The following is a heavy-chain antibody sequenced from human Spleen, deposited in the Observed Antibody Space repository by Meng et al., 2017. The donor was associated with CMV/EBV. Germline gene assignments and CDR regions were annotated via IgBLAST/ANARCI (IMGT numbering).Heavy chain of an antibody. D-gene: IGHD3-10*01. CDR3: ARQGRVYFDY. CDR2: ISQSERT. V-gene: IGHV4-34*01. CDR1: GGSLRGYY. Sequence: GSLRLSCTVSGGSLRGYYWSWIRQPPGKGLEWIGEISQSERTNYSPSLKSRLTMSIHTSEKRFSLQLNSVAAADTAVYYCARQGRVYFDYWGQGVLVTVSS. J-gene: IGHJ4*02.